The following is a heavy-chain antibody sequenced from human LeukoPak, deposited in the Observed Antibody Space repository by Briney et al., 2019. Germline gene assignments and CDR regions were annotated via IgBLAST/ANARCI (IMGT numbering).Heavy chain of an antibody. CDR2: TYYRSKWYN. Sequence: SQTLSLTCALSGDSVSSNSAAWNWVRQSPSRGLEWLGRTYYRSKWYNDYAVSVKSRITINPDTSKNQFSLQLNSVPPEDTAVYYCARARSNLQQLTWGMDVWGQGTTVTVSS. V-gene: IGHV6-1*01. CDR3: ARARSNLQQLTWGMDV. D-gene: IGHD6-13*01. CDR1: GDSVSSNSAA. J-gene: IGHJ6*02.